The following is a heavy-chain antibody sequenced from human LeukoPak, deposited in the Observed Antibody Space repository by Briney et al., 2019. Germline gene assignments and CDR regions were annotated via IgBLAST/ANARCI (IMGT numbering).Heavy chain of an antibody. CDR2: INHSGST. J-gene: IGHJ3*02. D-gene: IGHD1-1*01. CDR1: GGSFSGYY. Sequence: SETLSLTCAVYGGSFSGYYWNWIRQPPGKGLEWIGEINHSGSTNYNPSLKRRVTISIDTSKNQFSLKLRFVTAADTAVYYCTRGNRGDNWNDPVIGFDTWGQGTMVTVSS. CDR3: TRGNRGDNWNDPVIGFDT. V-gene: IGHV4-34*01.